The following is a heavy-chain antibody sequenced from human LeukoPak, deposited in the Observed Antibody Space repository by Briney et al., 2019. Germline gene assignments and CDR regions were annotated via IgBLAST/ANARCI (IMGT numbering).Heavy chain of an antibody. Sequence: SETLSLTCAVYGGSFSGYYWSWIRQPPGKGLEWIGEINHSGSTNYNPSLKSRVTISVDTSKNQFSLKLSSVTAADTAMYYCARGRRDLDAFDIWGQGTMVTVSS. CDR2: INHSGST. J-gene: IGHJ3*02. V-gene: IGHV4-34*01. CDR1: GGSFSGYY. CDR3: ARGRRDLDAFDI. D-gene: IGHD3-10*01.